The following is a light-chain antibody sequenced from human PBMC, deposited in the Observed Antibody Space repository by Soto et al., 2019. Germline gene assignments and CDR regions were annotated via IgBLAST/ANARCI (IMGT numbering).Light chain of an antibody. CDR1: QSVSSSC. Sequence: ENVLTQSPGTLSLSPGERATLSCRASQSVSSSCLAWYQQKPGQAPRLLIYGASIRATGIPDRFSGSGSGTDFTLTISRLEPEDFEMYYCHQYGSSPPVTFGQGTRLEIK. CDR3: HQYGSSPPVT. J-gene: IGKJ5*01. V-gene: IGKV3-20*01. CDR2: GAS.